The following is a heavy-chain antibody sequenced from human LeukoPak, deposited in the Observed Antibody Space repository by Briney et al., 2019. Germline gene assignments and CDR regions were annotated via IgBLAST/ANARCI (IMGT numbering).Heavy chain of an antibody. CDR3: TRDEIAAFDY. CDR1: EFTFSNYW. CDR2: IKRDGTVE. Sequence: GGSLRLSCAAAEFTFSNYWMSWVRQAPGKGLEWVANIKRDGTVEHYVDSVKGRFTVSRDNAKNSLYLQMNSLRVEDTAVYYCTRDEIAAFDYWGQGTLVTVSS. D-gene: IGHD6-13*01. J-gene: IGHJ4*02. V-gene: IGHV3-7*01.